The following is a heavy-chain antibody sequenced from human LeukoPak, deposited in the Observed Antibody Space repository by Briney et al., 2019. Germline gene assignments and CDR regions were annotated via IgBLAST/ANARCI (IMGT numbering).Heavy chain of an antibody. CDR1: GFTFSSYA. Sequence: GGSLRLSCAASGFTFSSYAMSWVRQAPGKGLEWVSAISGSGGSTYYADSVKGRFTISRDNSKNTLYLQMNSLRAEDTAVYYCAKDLKTRYCSSTSCSVPNLGYWGQGTLVTVSS. CDR2: ISGSGGST. D-gene: IGHD2-2*01. V-gene: IGHV3-23*01. CDR3: AKDLKTRYCSSTSCSVPNLGY. J-gene: IGHJ4*02.